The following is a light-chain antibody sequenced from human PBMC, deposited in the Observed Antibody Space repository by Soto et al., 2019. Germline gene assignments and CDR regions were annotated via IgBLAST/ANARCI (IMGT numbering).Light chain of an antibody. V-gene: IGLV1-47*01. J-gene: IGLJ3*02. CDR3: STWDDSESAVL. CDR2: NND. Sequence: QSVLTQSPSASGTPGQSVTISCFGSSSNIGSNYVYWYQQFPGTAPKLLFYNNDLRPPGVPDRFSGSKSGTSASLAISGLRPEDEADYYCSTWDDSESAVLFGGGTKLTVL. CDR1: SSNIGSNY.